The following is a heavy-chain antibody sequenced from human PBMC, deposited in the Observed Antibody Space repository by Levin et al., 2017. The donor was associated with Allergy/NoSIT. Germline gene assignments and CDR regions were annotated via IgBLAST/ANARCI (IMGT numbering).Heavy chain of an antibody. Sequence: KASETLSLTCTVSGGSISSGDYYWSWIRQPPGKGLEWIGYIYYSGSTYYNPSLKSRVTISVDTSKNQFSLKLSSVTAADTAVYYCARESEDHRVGATTIDYWGQGTLVTVSS. D-gene: IGHD1-26*01. V-gene: IGHV4-30-4*01. J-gene: IGHJ4*02. CDR1: GGSISSGDYY. CDR3: ARESEDHRVGATTIDY. CDR2: IYYSGST.